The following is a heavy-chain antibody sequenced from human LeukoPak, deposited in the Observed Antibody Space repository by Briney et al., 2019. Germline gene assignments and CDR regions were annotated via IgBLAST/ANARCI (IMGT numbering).Heavy chain of an antibody. CDR2: INAGNGNT. D-gene: IGHD6-6*01. CDR1: GYTFTSYA. V-gene: IGHV1-3*03. J-gene: IGHJ4*02. CDR3: ARDIRPYSSSSGLDY. Sequence: GASMKVSCKASGYTFTSYAMHWVRQAPGQRLEWMGWINAGNGNTKYSQEFQGRVTITRDTSASTAYMELSSLRSEDMAVYYCARDIRPYSSSSGLDYWGQGTLVTVSS.